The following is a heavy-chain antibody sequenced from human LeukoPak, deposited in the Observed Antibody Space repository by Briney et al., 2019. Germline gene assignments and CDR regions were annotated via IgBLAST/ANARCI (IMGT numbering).Heavy chain of an antibody. Sequence: PSETLSLTCAVYGGSFSDYYWTWIRQPPGKGLEWIGEINHSGSTNYNPSLKSRVTISVDTSKNRFSLKLSSVTAADTAVYYCARDHCSSTSCYANWFDPWGQGTLVTVSS. CDR2: INHSGST. V-gene: IGHV4-34*01. CDR3: ARDHCSSTSCYANWFDP. CDR1: GGSFSDYY. J-gene: IGHJ5*02. D-gene: IGHD2-2*01.